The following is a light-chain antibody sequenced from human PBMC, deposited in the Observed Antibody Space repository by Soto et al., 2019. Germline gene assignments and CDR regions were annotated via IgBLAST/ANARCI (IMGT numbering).Light chain of an antibody. CDR3: AAWDDSLSGWV. V-gene: IGLV1-47*01. CDR2: RNN. CDR1: SSNIGSDY. Sequence: QSVLAQPPSVSGPPGQRVIISCSGASSNIGSDYVYWYQHLPGTAPKLLIYRNNQRPSGIPDRFSGSKSGTSASLAISGLRSEDEADYHCAAWDDSLSGWVFGGGTKLTVL. J-gene: IGLJ3*02.